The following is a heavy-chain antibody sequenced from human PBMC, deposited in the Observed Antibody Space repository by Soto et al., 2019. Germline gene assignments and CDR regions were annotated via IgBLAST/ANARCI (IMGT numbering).Heavy chain of an antibody. CDR2: MNPNSGNT. J-gene: IGHJ5*02. D-gene: IGHD6-13*01. CDR3: ARERSAAGTGWFDP. CDR1: GYTFTSYD. Sequence: QVQLVQSGAEVKKPGASVKVSCKASGYTFTSYDINWVRQATGQGLEWMGWMNPNSGNTGYAQKFQGRVTMTRNTSISTAYMELSSLRSEDTAVYCCARERSAAGTGWFDPWGQRTLVTVSS. V-gene: IGHV1-8*01.